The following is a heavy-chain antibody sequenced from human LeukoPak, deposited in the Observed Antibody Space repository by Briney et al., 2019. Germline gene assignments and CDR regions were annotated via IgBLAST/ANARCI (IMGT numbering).Heavy chain of an antibody. V-gene: IGHV1-46*01. J-gene: IGHJ3*02. Sequence: ASVKVSCKASGYRFTSYYMHWVRQAPGQGFEWMGIINPRDGSTTYAQKFQGRVTMTRDTSTSTPYMELISLRSEDTALYYCARDLVLHGAFDIWGQGTMVTVSS. CDR3: ARDLVLHGAFDI. CDR2: INPRDGST. CDR1: GYRFTSYY.